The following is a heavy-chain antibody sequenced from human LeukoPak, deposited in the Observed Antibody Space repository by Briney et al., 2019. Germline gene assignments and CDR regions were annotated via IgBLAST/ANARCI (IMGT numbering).Heavy chain of an antibody. V-gene: IGHV3-23*01. CDR3: AKGLPGFGDLLDVWNY. CDR2: ISDSGGST. Sequence: ETLSLTCTVSGGSISSYYWSWIRQPPGKGLEWVSSISDSGGSTYYADSVKGRFTISRDNSKNTLYLQMNSLRAEDTALYYCAKGLPGFGDLLDVWNYWGQGILVTVSS. CDR1: GGSISSYY. D-gene: IGHD3-10*01. J-gene: IGHJ4*02.